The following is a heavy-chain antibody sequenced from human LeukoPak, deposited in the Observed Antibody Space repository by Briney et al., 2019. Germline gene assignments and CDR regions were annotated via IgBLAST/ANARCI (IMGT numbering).Heavy chain of an antibody. J-gene: IGHJ4*02. CDR1: GLTFSSYW. CDR2: IKQDGSEK. V-gene: IGHV3-7*01. Sequence: PGGSLRLSCAASGLTFSSYWMSWVRQAPGKGLEWVANIKQDGSEKYYVDSVKGRFTISRDNAKNSLYLQMNSLRVEDTAVYFCAKGGAPPLRFFDWPFDYWGQGTLVTVSS. CDR3: AKGGAPPLRFFDWPFDY. D-gene: IGHD3-9*01.